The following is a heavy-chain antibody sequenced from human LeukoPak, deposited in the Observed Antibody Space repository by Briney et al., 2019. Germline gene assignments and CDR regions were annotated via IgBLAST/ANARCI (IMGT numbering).Heavy chain of an antibody. V-gene: IGHV3-72*01. CDR3: AREGFSNSPLDY. D-gene: IGHD4-11*01. J-gene: IGHJ4*02. Sequence: GGSLRLSCAASGFTFSNAWMSWVRQAPGKGLEWVGRTRNKANSYTTEYAASVRGRFTISRDDSKNSLYLQMNSLKIEDTAVYYCAREGFSNSPLDYWGQGTLVTVSS. CDR2: TRNKANSYTT. CDR1: GFTFSNAW.